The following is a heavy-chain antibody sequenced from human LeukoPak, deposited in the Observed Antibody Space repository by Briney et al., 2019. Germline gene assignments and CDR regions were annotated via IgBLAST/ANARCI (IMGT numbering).Heavy chain of an antibody. CDR3: ATMGKNYYYYYMDV. J-gene: IGHJ6*03. CDR2: IFPSDSDT. V-gene: IGHV5-51*01. Sequence: GESLNISCKGSGYSFTKYWIGWVRQIPGKGLEWMGIIFPSDSDTRYSPSFQGQVTISADKSISTAYLQWSSLKASDTAMYYCATMGKNYYYYYMDVWGKGTTVTVSS. D-gene: IGHD7-27*01. CDR1: GYSFTKYW.